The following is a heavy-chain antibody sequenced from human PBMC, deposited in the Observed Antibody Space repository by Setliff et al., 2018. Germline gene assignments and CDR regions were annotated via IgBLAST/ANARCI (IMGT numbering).Heavy chain of an antibody. V-gene: IGHV1-3*01. CDR1: GYTFTSYA. Sequence: ASVKVSCKASGYTFTSYAMHWVRQAPGQRLEWMGWINAGNGNTKYSQKFQGRVTITRDTSASTAYMELSSLRSEDTAVYYCAREYDSSGYYPRKRRGGYGMDVWGQGTTVTVSS. D-gene: IGHD3-22*01. CDR2: INAGNGNT. CDR3: AREYDSSGYYPRKRRGGYGMDV. J-gene: IGHJ6*02.